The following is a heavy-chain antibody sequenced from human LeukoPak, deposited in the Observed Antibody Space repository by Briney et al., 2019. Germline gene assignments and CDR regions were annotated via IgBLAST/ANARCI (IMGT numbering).Heavy chain of an antibody. D-gene: IGHD2-21*02. CDR1: GGSISSGGYY. J-gene: IGHJ3*02. V-gene: IGHV4-30-2*01. CDR3: ARLPGCSGADCFRAFDI. Sequence: SETLSLTCTVSGGSISSGGYYWSWIRQPPGKGPEWIGYIYHSGSTYYNPPLKSRVTISVDTSKNHFSPSLTSVTAADTAVYYCARLPGCSGADCFRAFDIWGQGTMVTVSS. CDR2: IYHSGST.